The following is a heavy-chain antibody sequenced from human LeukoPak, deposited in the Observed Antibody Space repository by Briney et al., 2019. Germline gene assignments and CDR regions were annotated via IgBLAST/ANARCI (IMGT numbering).Heavy chain of an antibody. J-gene: IGHJ4*02. Sequence: GGSLRLSCAASGFTFSSYGIHWVRQAPGKGLEWVAVISYDGSKIHYADSVKGRFTISRDNSKNTLYLLMNSLRAEDTAVYYCAKDEEAYCGGDCYSWRLAVGYWGQGTLATVSS. V-gene: IGHV3-30*18. D-gene: IGHD2-21*02. CDR3: AKDEEAYCGGDCYSWRLAVGY. CDR2: ISYDGSKI. CDR1: GFTFSSYG.